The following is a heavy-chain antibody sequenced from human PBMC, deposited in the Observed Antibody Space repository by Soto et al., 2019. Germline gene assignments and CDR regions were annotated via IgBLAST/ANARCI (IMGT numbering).Heavy chain of an antibody. CDR3: AKKSPGFYPFDY. CDR1: GFTFSNYV. D-gene: IGHD3-22*01. V-gene: IGHV3-23*01. J-gene: IGHJ4*02. CDR2: ITGGGDIT. Sequence: GGSLRLSCAASGFTFSNYVMAWVRQAPGKGLEWVSGITGGGDITDYADSVKGRFTISRDNSKNTLFLQMNSLRAEDTAVFYSAKKSPGFYPFDYWGQGTLVTVSS.